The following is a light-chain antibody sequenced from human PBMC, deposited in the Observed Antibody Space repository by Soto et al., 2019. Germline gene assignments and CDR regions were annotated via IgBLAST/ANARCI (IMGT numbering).Light chain of an antibody. CDR3: SSFTSNTTYV. Sequence: QSVLTQPASVSGSPGQSITISCTGTSSDVGGYNYVSWYQQHPGEVPKVIIFNVNNRPSGVSDRFSGSRSGNTASLTISGLQAEDEADYYCSSFTSNTTYVFGTGTKVTVL. CDR1: SSDVGGYNY. V-gene: IGLV2-14*03. CDR2: NVN. J-gene: IGLJ1*01.